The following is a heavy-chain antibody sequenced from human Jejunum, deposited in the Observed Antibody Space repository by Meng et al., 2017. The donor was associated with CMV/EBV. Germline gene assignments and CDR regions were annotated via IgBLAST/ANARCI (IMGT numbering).Heavy chain of an antibody. Sequence: SGGSIGRINCWSWVRQPPGKGLEWIGEICYSGSTNYNSSLESRVTISLDKSNKQFFLKLSSVTAADTAVYYCARGYASWTVDGRVGYWGQGTLVTVSS. J-gene: IGHJ4*02. V-gene: IGHV4-4*02. CDR2: ICYSGST. CDR3: ARGYASWTVDGRVGY. CDR1: GGSIGRINC. D-gene: IGHD2-2*01.